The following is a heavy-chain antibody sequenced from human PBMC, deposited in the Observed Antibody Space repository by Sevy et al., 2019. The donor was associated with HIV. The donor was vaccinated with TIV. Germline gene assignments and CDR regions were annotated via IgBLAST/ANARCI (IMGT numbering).Heavy chain of an antibody. D-gene: IGHD3-9*01. CDR1: GGSFSGYY. CDR2: INHSGST. CDR3: ARALADYDILTGYYRGAYYFDY. J-gene: IGHJ4*02. V-gene: IGHV4-34*01. Sequence: SETLSLTCAVYGGSFSGYYWSWIRQPPGKGLEWIGEINHSGSTNYNPSLKSRVTISVDTSKNQFYLKLSSVTAADTAVYYCARALADYDILTGYYRGAYYFDYWGQGTLVTVSS.